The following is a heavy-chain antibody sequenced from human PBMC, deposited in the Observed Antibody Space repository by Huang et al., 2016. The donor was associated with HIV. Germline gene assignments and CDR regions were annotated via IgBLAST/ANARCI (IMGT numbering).Heavy chain of an antibody. J-gene: IGHJ6*02. CDR2: ISADHGNT. CDR3: ARARGYYYYGMDV. Sequence: QVQLVQSGAEVKKPGASVKVSCKASGYTFTTYGISWVRQDPGQWLEWRGWISADHGNTNYAQKLQGRGTMTTDTSTSTADMELRSLRSDDTAVYYCARARGYYYYGMDVWGQGTTVTVSS. V-gene: IGHV1-18*04. CDR1: GYTFTTYG.